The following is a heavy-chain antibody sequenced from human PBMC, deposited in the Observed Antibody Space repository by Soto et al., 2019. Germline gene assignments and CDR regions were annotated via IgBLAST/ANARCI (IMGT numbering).Heavy chain of an antibody. CDR2: ISAYNGNT. CDR3: ARINKGYCSSTSCYPGYYFDH. Sequence: GASVKVSCKASGYTFTSYGISWVRQAPGQGLEWMGWISAYNGNTNYAQKLQGRVTMTTDTSTSTAYMELRSLRSDDTAVYYCARINKGYCSSTSCYPGYYFDHWGQGTLVTVSS. D-gene: IGHD2-2*01. V-gene: IGHV1-18*01. J-gene: IGHJ4*02. CDR1: GYTFTSYG.